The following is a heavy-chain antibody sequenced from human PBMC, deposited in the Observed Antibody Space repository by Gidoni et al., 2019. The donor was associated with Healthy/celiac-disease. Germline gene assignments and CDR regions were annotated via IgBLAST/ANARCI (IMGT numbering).Heavy chain of an antibody. CDR2: IYHSGST. D-gene: IGHD6-19*01. J-gene: IGHJ6*02. V-gene: IGHV4-4*02. CDR3: ARLIAVAGTRVRYYYYGMDV. CDR1: GGSISSSNW. Sequence: QVQLQESGPGLVKPSGTLSLTCAVSGGSISSSNWWSWVRQPPGKGLEWIGEIYHSGSTNYNPSLKSRVTISVDKSKNQFSLKLSSVTAADTAVYYCARLIAVAGTRVRYYYYGMDVWGQGTTVTVSS.